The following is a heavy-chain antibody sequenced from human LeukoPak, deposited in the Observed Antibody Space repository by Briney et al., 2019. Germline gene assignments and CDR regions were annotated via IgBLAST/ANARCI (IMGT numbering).Heavy chain of an antibody. V-gene: IGHV4-4*07. CDR3: ARDGGHCSGGSCYST. J-gene: IGHJ4*02. CDR2: IYTSGST. D-gene: IGHD2-15*01. Sequence: SETLSLTCTDSGGSISSYYWSWIRQPAGKGLEWIGRIYTSGSTNYNPSLKSRVTMSVDTSKNQFSLKLSSVTAADTAVYYCARDGGHCSGGSCYSTWGQGTLVTVSS. CDR1: GGSISSYY.